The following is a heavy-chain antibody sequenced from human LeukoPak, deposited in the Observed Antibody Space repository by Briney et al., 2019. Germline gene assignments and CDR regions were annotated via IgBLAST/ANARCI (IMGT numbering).Heavy chain of an antibody. CDR1: GFTFSIYA. CDR2: ISCRGAST. V-gene: IGHV3-23*01. Sequence: GGSLRLSCAASGFTFSIYAMRCVRHARGKGLEWVSAISCRGASTFYANSVEGRFTISRDNSKNTLYLQMNSLRAEDTAVYYCAKDHYYDSSGYYFNYYYYYGMDVWGQGTTVTVSS. J-gene: IGHJ6*02. D-gene: IGHD3-22*01. CDR3: AKDHYYDSSGYYFNYYYYYGMDV.